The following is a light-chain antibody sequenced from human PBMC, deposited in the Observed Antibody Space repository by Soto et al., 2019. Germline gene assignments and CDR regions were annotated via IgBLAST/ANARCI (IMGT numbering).Light chain of an antibody. CDR2: DVS. J-gene: IGLJ2*01. V-gene: IGLV2-11*01. Sequence: QSVLTQPRSVSGSPGQSVTISCTGTSSDVGRYNYVSWYQQHPGKAPKLMIYDVSKRPSGVPDRFSGSKSGNTSSLTISGLQAEDEADYYCCSYAGSYSSFGGGTKLTVL. CDR3: CSYAGSYSS. CDR1: SSDVGRYNY.